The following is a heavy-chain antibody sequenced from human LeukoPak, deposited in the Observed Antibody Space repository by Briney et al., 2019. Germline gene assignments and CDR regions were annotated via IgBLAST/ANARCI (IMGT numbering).Heavy chain of an antibody. CDR1: GYTFTSYA. CDR2: INAGNGNT. D-gene: IGHD6-13*01. J-gene: IGHJ4*02. V-gene: IGHV1-3*01. Sequence: ASVKVSCKASGYTFTSYAMHWVRQAPGQRLEWMGWINAGNGNTKYPQKFQGRVTITRDTSASTAYMELSSLRSEDTAVYYCARGSIAAAGTFDYWGQGTLVTVSS. CDR3: ARGSIAAAGTFDY.